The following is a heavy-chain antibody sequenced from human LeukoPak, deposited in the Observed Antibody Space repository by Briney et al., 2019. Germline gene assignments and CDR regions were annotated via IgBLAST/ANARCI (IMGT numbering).Heavy chain of an antibody. Sequence: SETLSLTCTVSGGSVSSHYWSWIRQPPGKGLQWIGYISDSGSTNYNPSLKSRVTISVDTSKNQFSLKLNSVTASDTAMYYCARAGPVLRFLEWPSYMDVWGKGTTVTVSS. CDR3: ARAGPVLRFLEWPSYMDV. J-gene: IGHJ6*03. D-gene: IGHD3-3*01. V-gene: IGHV4-59*08. CDR1: GGSVSSHY. CDR2: ISDSGST.